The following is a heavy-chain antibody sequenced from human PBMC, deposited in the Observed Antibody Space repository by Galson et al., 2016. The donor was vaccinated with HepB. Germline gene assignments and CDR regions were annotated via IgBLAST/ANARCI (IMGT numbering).Heavy chain of an antibody. CDR1: GFSLSTSAVG. CDR3: AHSPLYCSGGTCYRYFDY. J-gene: IGHJ4*02. D-gene: IGHD2-15*01. V-gene: IGHV2-5*02. Sequence: PALVQPTQTLTLTCTFSGFSLSTSAVGVGWIRQPPGKALEWLALIYWDDGKRYSPPLQSRLTTTKDHSKNQVVLTMTNMDPVDAATYYFAHSPLYCSGGTCYRYFDYWGQGTPVTVSS. CDR2: IYWDDGK.